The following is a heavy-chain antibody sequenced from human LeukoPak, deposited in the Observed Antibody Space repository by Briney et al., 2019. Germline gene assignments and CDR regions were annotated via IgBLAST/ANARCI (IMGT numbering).Heavy chain of an antibody. D-gene: IGHD3-22*01. V-gene: IGHV4-30-4*01. J-gene: IGHJ4*02. CDR1: GGSISSGDYY. CDR3: ARVRTDSSGYYYFDY. CDR2: IYYSGST. Sequence: PSETLSLTCTVSGGSISSGDYYWSWIRQPPGKGLEWIGYIYYSGSTYYNPSLKSRVTISVDTSKNQFSLKLSSVTAADTAVYYCARVRTDSSGYYYFDYWGQGTLVTVSS.